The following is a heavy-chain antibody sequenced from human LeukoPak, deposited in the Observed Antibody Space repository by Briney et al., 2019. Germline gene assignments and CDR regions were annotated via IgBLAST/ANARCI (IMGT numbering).Heavy chain of an antibody. J-gene: IGHJ4*02. CDR3: AIVLPYFGY. CDR2: INPKSGDT. D-gene: IGHD3-10*01. Sequence: ASVKVSCKASGYTFSGYYMHWVRQAPGQGLEWMGWINPKSGDTDYAQKLQGRVTMTADTSTGTAYMELRSLRSDDTAVYYCAIVLPYFGYWGQGTLLTVSS. CDR1: GYTFSGYY. V-gene: IGHV1-2*02.